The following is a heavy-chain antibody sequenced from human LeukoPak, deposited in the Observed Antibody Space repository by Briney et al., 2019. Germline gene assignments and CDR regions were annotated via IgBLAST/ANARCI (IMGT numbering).Heavy chain of an antibody. J-gene: IGHJ4*02. CDR1: GFTFSDYY. Sequence: GGSLRLSCAASGFTFSDYYMSWVRQAPGKGLEWVSAISGSGGSTYYADSVKGRFTISRDNSKNTLYLQMNSLRAEDTAVYYCAKDRLAKTKGYWGQGTLVTVSS. CDR3: AKDRLAKTKGY. CDR2: ISGSGGST. V-gene: IGHV3-23*01. D-gene: IGHD6-19*01.